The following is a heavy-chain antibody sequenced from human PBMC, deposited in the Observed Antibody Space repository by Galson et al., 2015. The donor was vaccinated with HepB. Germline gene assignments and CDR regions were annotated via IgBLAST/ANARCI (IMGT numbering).Heavy chain of an antibody. Sequence: SVKVSCKASGGTFSSYAISWVRQAPGQGLEWMGGIIPIFGTANYAQKFQGRVTITADESTSTAYMELSSLRSEDTAVYYCAAGGGYCSGGSCYSPTGVGFKGFSYYYYYGMDVWGQGTTVTVSS. CDR3: AAGGGYCSGGSCYSPTGVGFKGFSYYYYYGMDV. CDR1: GGTFSSYA. J-gene: IGHJ6*02. D-gene: IGHD2-15*01. V-gene: IGHV1-69*13. CDR2: IIPIFGTA.